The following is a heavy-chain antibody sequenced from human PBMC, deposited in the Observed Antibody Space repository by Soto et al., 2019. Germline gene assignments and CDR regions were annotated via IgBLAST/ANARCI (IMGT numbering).Heavy chain of an antibody. Sequence: GGSLRLSCAASGFTFSSYEMNWVRQAPGKGLEWVSYISSSGSTIYYADSVKGRFTISRDNAKNSLYLQMNSLRAEDTAVYYSASNYDSSGYYYNFWGQGTLVTVSS. J-gene: IGHJ4*02. D-gene: IGHD3-22*01. V-gene: IGHV3-48*03. CDR2: ISSSGSTI. CDR1: GFTFSSYE. CDR3: ASNYDSSGYYYNF.